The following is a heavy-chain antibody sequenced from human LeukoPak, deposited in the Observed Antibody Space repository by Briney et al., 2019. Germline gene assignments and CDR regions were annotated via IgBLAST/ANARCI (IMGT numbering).Heavy chain of an antibody. J-gene: IGHJ5*02. Sequence: ASVKVSCKASGYTFTGYYMHWVRRAPGQGLEWMGRINPNSGGTNYAQKFQGRVTMTRDTSISTAYMELSRLRSDDTAVYYCARGLGYCSSTSCYRAGTWFDPWGQGTLVTVSS. V-gene: IGHV1-2*06. CDR1: GYTFTGYY. CDR3: ARGLGYCSSTSCYRAGTWFDP. D-gene: IGHD2-2*02. CDR2: INPNSGGT.